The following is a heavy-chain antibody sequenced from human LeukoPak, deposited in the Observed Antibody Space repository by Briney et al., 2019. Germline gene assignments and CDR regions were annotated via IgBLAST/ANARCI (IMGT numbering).Heavy chain of an antibody. D-gene: IGHD3-10*01. CDR3: ARVVYYGSGSYTINDY. CDR1: VYTFTSYG. CDR2: ISAYNGNT. Sequence: ASVKVSCKASVYTFTSYGISWVRQAPGQGLEWMGWISAYNGNTNYAQKLQGRVTMTTDTSTSTAYMELRSLRSDDTAVYYCARVVYYGSGSYTINDYWGQGTLVTVSS. J-gene: IGHJ4*02. V-gene: IGHV1-18*01.